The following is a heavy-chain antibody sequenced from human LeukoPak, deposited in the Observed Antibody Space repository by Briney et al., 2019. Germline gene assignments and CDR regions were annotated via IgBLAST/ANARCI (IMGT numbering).Heavy chain of an antibody. V-gene: IGHV3-7*04. CDR3: ASELQWSFYY. D-gene: IGHD2-15*01. CDR2: LKPDGSDK. CDR1: GFIFSHNW. Sequence: GGSLRLSCAASGFIFSHNWMSWVRQVPGKGLEWVANLKPDGSDKYYVDSVKGRFAISRDNAKNSLYLQMDSLRAEDTAVYYCASELQWSFYYWGQGTLVTVSS. J-gene: IGHJ4*02.